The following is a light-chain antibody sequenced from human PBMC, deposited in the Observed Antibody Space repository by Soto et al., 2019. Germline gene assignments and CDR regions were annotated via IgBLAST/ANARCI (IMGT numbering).Light chain of an antibody. CDR3: HQYGSSPT. CDR2: GAS. Sequence: EVVMTQSPATLSVSPGERATLSCRASQSVRSSYLAWYQQKPGQAPRLLIYGASSRATGIPDRFSGSGSGTDFTLTISRLEPEDFAVYYCHQYGSSPTFGQGTRLEIK. CDR1: QSVRSSY. J-gene: IGKJ5*01. V-gene: IGKV3-20*01.